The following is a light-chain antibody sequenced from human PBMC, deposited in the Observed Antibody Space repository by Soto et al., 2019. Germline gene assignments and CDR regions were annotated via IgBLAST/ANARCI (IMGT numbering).Light chain of an antibody. J-gene: IGLJ1*01. CDR2: DVS. CDR1: SSDVGSSNG. V-gene: IGLV2-18*02. Sequence: QSALTQPPSVSGSPGQSVAISCTGTSSDVGSSNGVSWYQQPPGTAPKLMIYDVSNRPSGVPDRCSGSKSGNTASLTISGLQAEDEADYYCRSYTSSSTYVFGTGTKVTVL. CDR3: RSYTSSSTYV.